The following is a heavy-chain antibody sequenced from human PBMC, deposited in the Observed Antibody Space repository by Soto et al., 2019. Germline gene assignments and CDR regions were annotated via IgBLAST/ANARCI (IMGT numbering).Heavy chain of an antibody. Sequence: GGSLRLSCAASGFTFTNYGMHWVRQAPGKGLEWVAIIWYDGSNKYYADSVKGRFTISRDNSENTVTLQINSLRAEDTAVYFCARDCSGGSCYPGMDVWGQGTTVTVSS. V-gene: IGHV3-33*01. CDR1: GFTFTNYG. CDR3: ARDCSGGSCYPGMDV. D-gene: IGHD2-15*01. J-gene: IGHJ6*02. CDR2: IWYDGSNK.